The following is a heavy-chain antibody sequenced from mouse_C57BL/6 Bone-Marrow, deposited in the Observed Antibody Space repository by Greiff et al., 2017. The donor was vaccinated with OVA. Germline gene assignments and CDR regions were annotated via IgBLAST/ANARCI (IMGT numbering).Heavy chain of an antibody. D-gene: IGHD4-1*01. CDR3: AISNWDY. J-gene: IGHJ3*01. CDR2: IDPSDSYT. Sequence: VQLQQPGAELVKPGASVKLSCKASGYTFTSYWMQWVKQRPGQGLEWIGEIDPSDSYTNYNQKFKGKATLTVDTSSSTAYMQLSSLTSEDSAVYYCAISNWDYWGQGTLVTVSA. V-gene: IGHV1-50*01. CDR1: GYTFTSYW.